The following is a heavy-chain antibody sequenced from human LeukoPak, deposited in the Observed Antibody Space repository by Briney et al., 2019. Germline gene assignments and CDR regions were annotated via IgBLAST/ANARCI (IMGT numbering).Heavy chain of an antibody. D-gene: IGHD3-22*01. CDR1: GFTFSSYG. Sequence: GGSLRLSCAASGFTFSSYGMHWVRQAPGKGLEWVAVIWYDGSNKYYADSVKGRFTISRDNSKNTLYLQMNSLRAEDTAVYYCARDDCGGSDSSGYYCSYYFDYWGQGTLVTVSS. J-gene: IGHJ4*02. V-gene: IGHV3-33*01. CDR3: ARDDCGGSDSSGYYCSYYFDY. CDR2: IWYDGSNK.